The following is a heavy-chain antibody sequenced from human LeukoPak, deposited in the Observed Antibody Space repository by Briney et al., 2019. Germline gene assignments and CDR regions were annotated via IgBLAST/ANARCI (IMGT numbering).Heavy chain of an antibody. V-gene: IGHV3-21*01. Sequence: PGGSLRLSCAASGVTFSSYSMNWVRQAPGKGLEWVSSISSSSSYIYYADSVKGRFTISRDNATNSLYLQMNSLRAEDTAVYYCARVLGYSGYADYWGQGTLVTVSS. D-gene: IGHD5-12*01. J-gene: IGHJ4*02. CDR3: ARVLGYSGYADY. CDR2: ISSSSSYI. CDR1: GVTFSSYS.